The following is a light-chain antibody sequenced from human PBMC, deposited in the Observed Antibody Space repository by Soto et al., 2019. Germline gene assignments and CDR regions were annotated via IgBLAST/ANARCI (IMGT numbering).Light chain of an antibody. J-gene: IGKJ1*01. Sequence: DIQMTESPFSLSASVGDRVTITCRASQGISTYLAWYQKKPGKVPKLLIYAAFSLQSGVPSRFSGSGSGTHFTLIISTLQPEDVATYYCQKYKSAPRTFGQRTKVEIK. CDR3: QKYKSAPRT. CDR1: QGISTY. CDR2: AAF. V-gene: IGKV1-27*01.